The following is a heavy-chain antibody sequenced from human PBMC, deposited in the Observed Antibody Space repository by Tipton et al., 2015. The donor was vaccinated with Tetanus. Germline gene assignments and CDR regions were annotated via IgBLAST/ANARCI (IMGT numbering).Heavy chain of an antibody. CDR3: ARRSYCSSSRCFDAFDL. V-gene: IGHV4-59*01. Sequence: TLSLTCGIFGASLSDNYWSWIRQSPGKGLEWIAYIFHSGSTNYSPSLKSRVAISMDTSKNQISLKLSSVTAADTAVYYCARRSYCSSSRCFDAFDLWGQGTMVTVSS. CDR1: GASLSDNY. D-gene: IGHD2-2*01. CDR2: IFHSGST. J-gene: IGHJ3*01.